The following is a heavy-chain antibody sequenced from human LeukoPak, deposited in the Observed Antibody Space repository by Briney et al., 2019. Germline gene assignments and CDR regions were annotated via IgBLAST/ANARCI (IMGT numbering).Heavy chain of an antibody. J-gene: IGHJ5*02. Sequence: PGGSLRLSCAASGFSFSSYSMNWVRQAPGKGLEWVSYISTTSSSIYYGDSVKGRFTISRDNAKNSLFLQMNSLRAEDTAVYFCARDAPGEWLLRRYNWFDPWGQGTLVTVSS. CDR1: GFSFSSYS. CDR2: ISTTSSSI. V-gene: IGHV3-48*04. D-gene: IGHD3-22*01. CDR3: ARDAPGEWLLRRYNWFDP.